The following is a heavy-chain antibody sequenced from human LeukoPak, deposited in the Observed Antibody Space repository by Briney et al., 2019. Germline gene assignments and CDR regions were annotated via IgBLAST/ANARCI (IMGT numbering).Heavy chain of an antibody. CDR1: GFTFDDYA. J-gene: IGHJ3*02. V-gene: IGHV3-9*01. CDR3: AKGFYQLLLNGAFDI. CDR2: ISWNSGSI. D-gene: IGHD2-2*01. Sequence: PGGSLRLSCAASGFTFDDYAMHWVRQAPGKGLEWVSGISWNSGSIGYADSVKGRFTISRDNAKNSLYLQMNSLRAEDTALYYCAKGFYQLLLNGAFDIWGQGTMVTVSS.